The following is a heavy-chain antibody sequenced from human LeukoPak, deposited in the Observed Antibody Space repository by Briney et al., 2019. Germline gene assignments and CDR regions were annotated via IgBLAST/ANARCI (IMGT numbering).Heavy chain of an antibody. J-gene: IGHJ4*02. V-gene: IGHV3-23*01. D-gene: IGHD2-15*01. Sequence: GGSLRLSCAASGFTLTNYAMNWFRQAPGKGLEWVSTVTGGGVDTYYADSVKGRFTISRDNSKNTLHLQMNSLRAEDTAVYYCAKSRIVAALDYWGQGTLVTVSS. CDR3: AKSRIVAALDY. CDR1: GFTLTNYA. CDR2: VTGGGVDT.